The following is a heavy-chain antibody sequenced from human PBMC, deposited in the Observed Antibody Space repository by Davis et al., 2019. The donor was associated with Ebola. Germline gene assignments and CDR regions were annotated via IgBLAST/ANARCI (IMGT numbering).Heavy chain of an antibody. CDR1: GFTFSSYW. J-gene: IGHJ5*02. Sequence: PGGSLRLSCAASGFTFSSYWMSWVRQAPGKGLEWVANIKQDGSEKYYVDSVKGRFTISRDNAKNSLYLQMNSLRAEDTAVYYCARAKRITMVQGVIIWFDPWGQGTLVTVSS. CDR3: ARAKRITMVQGVIIWFDP. D-gene: IGHD3-10*01. V-gene: IGHV3-7*04. CDR2: IKQDGSEK.